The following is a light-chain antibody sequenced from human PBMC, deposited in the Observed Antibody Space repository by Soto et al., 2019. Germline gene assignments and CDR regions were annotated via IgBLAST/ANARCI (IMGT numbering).Light chain of an antibody. CDR3: QQRSNWPST. CDR1: QSVRSY. CDR2: DAF. Sequence: EIVLTQSPVTLSLSTGERATLSCRASQSVRSYLAWYQQKPGQAPRLLIYDAFKMATGIPARFSGSGSGTDFTLTISSLEPEDFAVYYCQQRSNWPSTFGGGTKVEIK. V-gene: IGKV3-11*01. J-gene: IGKJ4*01.